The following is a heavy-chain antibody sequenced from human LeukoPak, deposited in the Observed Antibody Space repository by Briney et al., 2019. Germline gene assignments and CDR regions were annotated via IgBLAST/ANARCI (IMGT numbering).Heavy chain of an antibody. D-gene: IGHD2-2*01. V-gene: IGHV4-34*01. CDR2: INHSGST. CDR1: GGSLSGYY. CDR3: ARNAARATFYY. Sequence: PSETLSLTCAVYGGSLSGYYWSWIRQPPGKGLEWIGEINHSGSTNYNPSLKSRVTISVDTSKNQFSLKLSSVTAADTAVYYCARNAARATFYYWGQGTLVAVSS. J-gene: IGHJ4*02.